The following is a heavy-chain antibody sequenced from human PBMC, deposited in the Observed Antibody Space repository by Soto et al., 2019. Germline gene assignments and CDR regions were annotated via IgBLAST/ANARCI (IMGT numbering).Heavy chain of an antibody. Sequence: EVQLVESGGGLVQPGGSLRLSCAAPEFAFSGYWFHWVRQVPGKGLEWVSRINSDGSSTNYADSVRGRFTISRDNAKNTVYVQMNNLRADDTAVYYCTRGGTVTTRWGLFDQWGQGTQVTVSS. D-gene: IGHD4-17*01. J-gene: IGHJ4*02. V-gene: IGHV3-74*01. CDR1: EFAFSGYW. CDR2: INSDGSST. CDR3: TRGGTVTTRWGLFDQ.